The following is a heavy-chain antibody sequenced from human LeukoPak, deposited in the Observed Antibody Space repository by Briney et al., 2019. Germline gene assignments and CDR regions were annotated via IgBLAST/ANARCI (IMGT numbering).Heavy chain of an antibody. V-gene: IGHV1-24*01. CDR1: GYTLTELS. J-gene: IGHJ5*02. CDR2: FDPEDGET. D-gene: IGHD1-26*01. Sequence: GASVKVSCKVSGYTLTELSMHWVRQAPGKGLEWMGGFDPEDGETIYAQKFQGRVTMTEDTSTDTAYMELSSLRSEDTAVYYCATGWELLRGNWFDPWGQGILVTVSS. CDR3: ATGWELLRGNWFDP.